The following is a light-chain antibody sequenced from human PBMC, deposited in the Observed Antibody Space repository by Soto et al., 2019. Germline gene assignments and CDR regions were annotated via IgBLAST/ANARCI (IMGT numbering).Light chain of an antibody. Sequence: EIVLTQSPGTLSVSPGERATLSCRASQSVSSKLAWYQQKPGQAPRLLFYAAATGATGIPARFSGSGSETEFTLSISSLQSEDVAVYYCQQYTHWPGTFGQGTKVEIK. CDR1: QSVSSK. CDR2: AAA. CDR3: QQYTHWPGT. V-gene: IGKV3-15*01. J-gene: IGKJ1*01.